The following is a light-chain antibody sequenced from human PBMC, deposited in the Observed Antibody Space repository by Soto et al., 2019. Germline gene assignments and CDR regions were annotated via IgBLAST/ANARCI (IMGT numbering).Light chain of an antibody. J-gene: IGKJ2*02. Sequence: EIVLTQSPATLSLSPGERATLSCRASQSVSSYLAWYQQKPGQAPRLLIYDASHRATGIPARFSGGGSGTDFTLTISSLEPADFAVYYCQQRSKWPSTFGQGTKLEIK. V-gene: IGKV3-11*01. CDR2: DAS. CDR3: QQRSKWPST. CDR1: QSVSSY.